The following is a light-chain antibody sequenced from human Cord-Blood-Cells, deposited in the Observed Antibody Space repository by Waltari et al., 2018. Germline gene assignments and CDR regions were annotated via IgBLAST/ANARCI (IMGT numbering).Light chain of an antibody. CDR1: SGHSSYA. Sequence: QLVLTQSPSASASLGASVKLTCTLSSGHSSYAIAWHQQQPEKGPRYLMKLNSDGSHSKGDGIPDRFSGSSSGAERYLTISSLQSEDEADYYCQTWGTGIHFFGTGTKVTVL. CDR2: LNSDGSH. CDR3: QTWGTGIHF. J-gene: IGLJ1*01. V-gene: IGLV4-69*01.